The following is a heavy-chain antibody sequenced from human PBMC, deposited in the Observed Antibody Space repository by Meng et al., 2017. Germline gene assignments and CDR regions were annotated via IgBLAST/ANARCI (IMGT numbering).Heavy chain of an antibody. CDR3: ARAIAVAGITIDY. CDR2: IYYSGST. D-gene: IGHD6-19*01. J-gene: IGHJ4*02. V-gene: IGHV4-61*01. CDR1: GGSVSSGSYY. Sequence: QGQLQDSGPGPVRPSETLSLTCTVSGGSVSSGSYYWSWIRQPPGKGLEWIGYIYYSGSTNYNPSLKSRVTISVDTSKNQFSLKLSSVTAADTAVYYCARAIAVAGITIDYWGQGTLVTVSS.